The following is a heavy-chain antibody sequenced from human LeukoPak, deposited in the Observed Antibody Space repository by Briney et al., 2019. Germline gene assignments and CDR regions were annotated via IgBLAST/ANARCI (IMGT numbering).Heavy chain of an antibody. Sequence: RASVKVSCKASGYTFTSYGISWVRQAPGQGLEWMGWISAYNGNTNCAQKLQGRVTMTTDTSTSTAYMELRSLRSDDTAVYYCVLVWFGELFWFDPWGQGTLVTVSS. D-gene: IGHD3-10*01. V-gene: IGHV1-18*01. CDR1: GYTFTSYG. CDR3: VLVWFGELFWFDP. CDR2: ISAYNGNT. J-gene: IGHJ5*02.